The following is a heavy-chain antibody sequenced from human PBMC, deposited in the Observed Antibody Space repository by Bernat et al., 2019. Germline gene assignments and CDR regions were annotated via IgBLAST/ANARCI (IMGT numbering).Heavy chain of an antibody. J-gene: IGHJ2*01. CDR3: ARDCDERGDWYFDL. V-gene: IGHV3-48*02. CDR2: ISSSGMSI. Sequence: EVQLVESGGGLVQPGGSLRLSCAASGFTFSSYSMNWVCQAPGKGLEWILYISSSGMSIFYADSVKGRFTISRDNAKKSLYLQMNSLRHEYTALYYCARDCDERGDWYFDLWGRGTLVSVSS. CDR1: GFTFSSYS.